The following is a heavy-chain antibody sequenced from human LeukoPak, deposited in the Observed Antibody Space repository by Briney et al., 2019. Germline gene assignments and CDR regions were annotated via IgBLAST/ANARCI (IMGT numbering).Heavy chain of an antibody. J-gene: IGHJ4*02. CDR2: IYYSGST. D-gene: IGHD3-10*01. CDR3: ARVTYYYGSGSYYNGYYFDY. CDR1: GGSVSSGSYY. Sequence: SETLSPTCTVSGGSVSSGSYYWSWIRQPPGKGLEWIGYIYYSGSTNYNPSLKSRVTISVDTSKNQFSLKLSSVTAADTAVYYCARVTYYYGSGSYYNGYYFDYWGQGTLVTVSS. V-gene: IGHV4-61*01.